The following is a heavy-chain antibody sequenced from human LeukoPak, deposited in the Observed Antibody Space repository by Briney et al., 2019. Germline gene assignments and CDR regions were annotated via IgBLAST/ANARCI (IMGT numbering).Heavy chain of an antibody. CDR3: ARLEDIVVVPAAPFDY. V-gene: IGHV3-11*04. Sequence: AGGSLRLSCAASGFTFSDYYMSWIRQAPGKGLEWVSYISSSGSTIYYADSVKGRFTISRDNAKNSLYLQMNSLRAEDTAVYYCARLEDIVVVPAAPFDYWGQGTLVTVSS. D-gene: IGHD2-2*01. J-gene: IGHJ4*02. CDR2: ISSSGSTI. CDR1: GFTFSDYY.